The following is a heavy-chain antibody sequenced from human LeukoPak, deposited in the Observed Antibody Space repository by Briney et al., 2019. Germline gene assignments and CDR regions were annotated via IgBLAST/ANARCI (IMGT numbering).Heavy chain of an antibody. CDR1: GGTFSSYA. CDR3: ARDPPGYYYYMDV. J-gene: IGHJ6*03. V-gene: IGHV1-69*05. Sequence: SVKVSCKASGGTFSSYAISWVRQAPGQGLEWMGRIIPIFGTANYAQKFQGRVTITTDESTSTAYMELSSLRAEDTAVYYCARDPPGYYYYMDVWGKGTTVTVSS. CDR2: IIPIFGTA.